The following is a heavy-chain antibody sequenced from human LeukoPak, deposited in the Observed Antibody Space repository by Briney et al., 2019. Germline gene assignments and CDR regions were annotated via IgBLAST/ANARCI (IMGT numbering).Heavy chain of an antibody. CDR1: GFTFGDYA. Sequence: QPGRSLRLSCTASGFTFGDYAMSWVRQAPGKGLEWVGFIRSKAYGGTTEYAASVKGRFTISRDDSKSIAYLQMNSLKTEDTAVYYCSRDLTRGNFAWLFNGPYFDYWGQGTLVTVSS. D-gene: IGHD3-9*01. CDR2: IRSKAYGGTT. J-gene: IGHJ4*02. V-gene: IGHV3-49*04. CDR3: SRDLTRGNFAWLFNGPYFDY.